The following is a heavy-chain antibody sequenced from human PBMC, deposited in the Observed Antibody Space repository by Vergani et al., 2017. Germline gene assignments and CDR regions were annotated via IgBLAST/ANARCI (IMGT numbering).Heavy chain of an antibody. CDR3: ARVEYSSGWALDY. CDR2: ISSSSSTI. V-gene: IGHV3-48*04. J-gene: IGHJ4*02. Sequence: EVQLVESGGGLVQPGGSLRLSCAASGFTFSSYSMNWVRQAPGKGLGWVSYISSSSSTIYYADSVKGRFTISRDNAKNSLYLQMNSLRAEDTAVYYCARVEYSSGWALDYWGQGTLVTVSS. CDR1: GFTFSSYS. D-gene: IGHD6-19*01.